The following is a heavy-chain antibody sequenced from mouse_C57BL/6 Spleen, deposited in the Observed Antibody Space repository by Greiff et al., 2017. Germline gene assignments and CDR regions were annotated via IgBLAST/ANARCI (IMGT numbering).Heavy chain of an antibody. D-gene: IGHD1-1*01. CDR1: GYTFTSYW. CDR2: IYPSDSET. J-gene: IGHJ2*01. CDR3: ARGGLLRCLDY. Sequence: VQLQQPGAELVRPGSSVKLSCKASGYTFTSYWMDWVKQRPGQGLEWIGNIYPSDSETHYNQKFKDKATLTVDKSSSTAYMQLSSLTSEDSAVYYCARGGLLRCLDYWGQGTTLTVSS. V-gene: IGHV1-61*01.